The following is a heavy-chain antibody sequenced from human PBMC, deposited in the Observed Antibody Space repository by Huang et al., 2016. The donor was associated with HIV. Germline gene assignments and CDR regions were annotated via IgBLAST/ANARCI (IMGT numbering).Heavy chain of an antibody. CDR1: GFTFSTYG. V-gene: IGHV3-30*02. Sequence: QVQLVESGGGVVQPGGSLRLSCAASGFTFSTYGMHWVRQAPGKGLPWVAFIPSDGANKYYADSVKGRFTISRDNSKNTVYLQMSSLGPEDTAVYYCAGTYGNFDYWGQGTPLTVSS. D-gene: IGHD3-16*01. CDR2: IPSDGANK. CDR3: AGTYGNFDY. J-gene: IGHJ4*02.